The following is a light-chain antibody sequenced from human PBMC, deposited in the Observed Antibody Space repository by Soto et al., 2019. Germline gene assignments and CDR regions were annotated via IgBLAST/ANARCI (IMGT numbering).Light chain of an antibody. V-gene: IGKV3-11*01. Sequence: EIVLTQSPATLSLSPGGRATLSCRASQSVSSLLAWYQQRPGQAPRLAIYDASNRATGTPARFSGSGSGTDFTLTSSRLEPEDFAVYYCLQRSNWPFTFGQGTKLEIK. J-gene: IGKJ2*01. CDR2: DAS. CDR1: QSVSSL. CDR3: LQRSNWPFT.